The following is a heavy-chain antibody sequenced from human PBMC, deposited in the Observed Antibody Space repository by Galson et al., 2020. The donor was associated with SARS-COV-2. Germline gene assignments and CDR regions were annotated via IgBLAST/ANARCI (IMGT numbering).Heavy chain of an antibody. CDR3: ARWTTVTTVDYYDGMDV. CDR1: GGTFSGYY. D-gene: IGHD4-17*01. Sequence: SETLSLTCAVYGGTFSGYYWSWIRQPPGKGLEWIGEINHSGSTNYNPSLKSRVTISVDTSKNQFSLKLSSVTAADTAVYYCARWTTVTTVDYYDGMDVWGQGTTVTVSS. V-gene: IGHV4-34*01. CDR2: INHSGST. J-gene: IGHJ6*02.